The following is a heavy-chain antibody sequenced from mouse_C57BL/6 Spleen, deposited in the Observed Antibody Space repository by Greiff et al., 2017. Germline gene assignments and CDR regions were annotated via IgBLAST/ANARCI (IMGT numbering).Heavy chain of an antibody. Sequence: QVQLQQPGAELVRPGSSVKLSCKASGYTFTSYWMHWVKQRPIQGLEWIGNIDPSDSETHYNQKFKDKATLTVDKSSSTAYMQLSSLTSEDSAVYYCAREMITTVVASYYFDYWGQGTTLTVSS. CDR1: GYTFTSYW. CDR2: IDPSDSET. CDR3: AREMITTVVASYYFDY. J-gene: IGHJ2*01. D-gene: IGHD1-1*01. V-gene: IGHV1-52*01.